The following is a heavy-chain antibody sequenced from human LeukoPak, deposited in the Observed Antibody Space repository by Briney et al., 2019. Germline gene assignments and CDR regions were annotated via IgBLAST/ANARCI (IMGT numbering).Heavy chain of an antibody. V-gene: IGHV4-31*03. D-gene: IGHD2-15*01. J-gene: IGHJ4*02. CDR1: GGSISSGGYY. Sequence: SETLSLTCTVSGGSISSGGYYWSWIRQHPGKGLEWIGYIYYSGSTYYNPSLKSRVTISVDTSKNQSSLKLSSVTAADTAVYYCARGTKGSGPFYWGQGTLVTVSS. CDR3: ARGTKGSGPFY. CDR2: IYYSGST.